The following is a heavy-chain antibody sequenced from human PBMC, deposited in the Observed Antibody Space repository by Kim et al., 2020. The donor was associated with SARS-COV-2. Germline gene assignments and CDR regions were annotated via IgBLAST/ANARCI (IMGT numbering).Heavy chain of an antibody. CDR2: ISSSGSTI. Sequence: GGSLRLSCAASGFTFSDYYMSWIRQAPGKGLEWVSYISSSGSTIYYADSVKGRFTISRDNAKNSLYLQMNSLRAEDTAVYYFARDPYSNHNYYYYYGMDVWGQGTTVTVSS. CDR3: ARDPYSNHNYYYYYGMDV. CDR1: GFTFSDYY. J-gene: IGHJ6*02. V-gene: IGHV3-11*01. D-gene: IGHD4-4*01.